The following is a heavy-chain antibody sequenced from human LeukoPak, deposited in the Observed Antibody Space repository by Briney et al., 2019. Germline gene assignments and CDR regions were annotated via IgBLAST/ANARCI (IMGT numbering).Heavy chain of an antibody. CDR1: GFTFSSYW. D-gene: IGHD3-3*02. J-gene: IGHJ4*02. CDR3: ARPLASGPDF. V-gene: IGHV3-74*01. Sequence: GGSLRLSCAASGFTFSSYWMHWVRQAPGKGLVWVSRIDIGGSSTRYADSVKGRFTISRDNAKNTLYLQMNSLRAEDTAVYYCARPLASGPDFWGQGTLVT. CDR2: IDIGGSST.